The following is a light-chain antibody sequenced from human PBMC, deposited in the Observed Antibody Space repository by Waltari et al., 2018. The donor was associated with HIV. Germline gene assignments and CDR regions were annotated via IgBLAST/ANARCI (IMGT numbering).Light chain of an antibody. CDR1: KIGSKS. CDR3: QVWDSSSDHVV. Sequence: SYVLTQPPSVSVAPGQTARITCGGNKIGSKSVHWYQQKTGQAPVLVVDDDSDRPSGIPERCSGSNSGTTATLTSSRVEAGDEADYYCQVWDSSSDHVVFGGGTKLTVL. CDR2: DDS. J-gene: IGLJ2*01. V-gene: IGLV3-21*02.